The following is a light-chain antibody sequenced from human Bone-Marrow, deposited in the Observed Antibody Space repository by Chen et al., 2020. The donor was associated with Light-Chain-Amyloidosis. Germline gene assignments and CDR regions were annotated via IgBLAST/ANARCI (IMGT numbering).Light chain of an antibody. Sequence: QSALTQPASVSGSPGQSITISCTGTSSDVGGDNHVSWYQQHPDKAPKLMIYEVTNRPSWVPDRGSASKSARAASRRISGLQTKGEANSFGGTYAVANTLVFGSGTRVTVL. CDR1: SSDVGGDNH. CDR2: EVT. V-gene: IGLV2-14*01. J-gene: IGLJ1*01. CDR3: GTYAVANTLV.